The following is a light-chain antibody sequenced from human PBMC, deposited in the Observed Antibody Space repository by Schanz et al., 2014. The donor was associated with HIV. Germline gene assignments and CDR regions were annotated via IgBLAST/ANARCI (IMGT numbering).Light chain of an antibody. CDR1: SSNIGAGFN. CDR3: QSFDGSLGGVL. J-gene: IGLJ3*02. Sequence: QSVLTQPPSVSGAPGQRVTISCTGGSSNIGAGFNVHWYQHVPGTAPKLLIYDNTYRPSGVSDRISGSKSDSSASLTITGLQPEDEADYYCQSFDGSLGGVLFGGGTKLTVL. CDR2: DNT. V-gene: IGLV1-40*01.